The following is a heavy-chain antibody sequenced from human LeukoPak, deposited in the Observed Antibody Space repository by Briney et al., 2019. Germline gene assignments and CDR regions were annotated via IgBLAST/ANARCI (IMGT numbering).Heavy chain of an antibody. D-gene: IGHD3-22*01. J-gene: IGHJ4*02. V-gene: IGHV4-34*01. CDR3: ARCPYYASFDY. CDR1: GGSFSGYY. CDR2: INHSGST. Sequence: SETLSLTCAVYGGSFSGYYWSWIRQPPGKGLEWIGEINHSGSTNYNPSLKSRVTISVDTSKNQFSLELSSVTAADAAVYYCARCPYYASFDYWGQGTLVTVSS.